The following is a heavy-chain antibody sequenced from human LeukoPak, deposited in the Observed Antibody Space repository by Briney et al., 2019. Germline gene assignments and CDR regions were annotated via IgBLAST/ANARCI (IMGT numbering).Heavy chain of an antibody. Sequence: ATVNVTCKASGSTFSNYGINWVRQAPGQGPVWVGWISPHNGYTNCAPELQGTDSMTTDPCTSTAYMELRSLRSDNTAGYYCARDGQWIVDYWGQGTLVTVSS. J-gene: IGHJ4*02. CDR1: GSTFSNYG. CDR3: ARDGQWIVDY. V-gene: IGHV1-18*01. D-gene: IGHD6-19*01. CDR2: ISPHNGYT.